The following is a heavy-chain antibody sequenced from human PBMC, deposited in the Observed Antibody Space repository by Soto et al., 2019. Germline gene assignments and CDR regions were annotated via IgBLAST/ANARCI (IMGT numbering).Heavy chain of an antibody. Sequence: EVQLVNSGGGSVPPGGSLRLSCAASGFTFSGYAMSWVRQAPGKGLEWVSTISGSATSTYYADSVKGRFTISRDNSRGTLSLQMNSLRADDTAIYYCAKDPMGLTPLTSYLYFDYWGQGTLVTVSS. CDR2: ISGSATST. J-gene: IGHJ4*02. V-gene: IGHV3-23*04. CDR3: AKDPMGLTPLTSYLYFDY. CDR1: GFTFSGYA. D-gene: IGHD2-15*01.